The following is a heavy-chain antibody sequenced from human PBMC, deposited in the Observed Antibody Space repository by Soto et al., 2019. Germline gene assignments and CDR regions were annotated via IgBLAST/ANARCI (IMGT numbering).Heavy chain of an antibody. CDR3: AKALAAAEGTYYMDV. CDR1: GFTFSSYA. J-gene: IGHJ6*03. Sequence: GGSLRLSCVAPGFTFSSYAMSWVRQAPGKGLEWVSAISGSGGSTYYADSVKGRFTISRDNSKNTLYLQMNSLRAEDTAVYYCAKALAAAEGTYYMDVWGKGTTVTVSS. V-gene: IGHV3-23*01. CDR2: ISGSGGST. D-gene: IGHD6-13*01.